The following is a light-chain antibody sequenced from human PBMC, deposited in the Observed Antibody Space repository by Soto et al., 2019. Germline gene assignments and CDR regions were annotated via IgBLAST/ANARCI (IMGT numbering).Light chain of an antibody. J-gene: IGKJ5*01. CDR3: QQYNKWPAEIT. V-gene: IGKV3-15*01. Sequence: EIVMTQSPATLSVSLGDRATLSCRASQSVGSYLAWYQQKPGQAPRLLIYGASTRATGIPARFSGSGSETDFTLTISSLQSEDSGVYYCQQYNKWPAEITFGQGTRLEIK. CDR1: QSVGSY. CDR2: GAS.